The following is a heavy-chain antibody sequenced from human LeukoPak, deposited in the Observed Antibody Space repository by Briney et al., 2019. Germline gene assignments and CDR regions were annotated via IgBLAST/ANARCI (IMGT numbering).Heavy chain of an antibody. CDR2: IRGSGANT. CDR3: AKERLVLAPRYYFDY. V-gene: IGHV3-23*01. D-gene: IGHD2-8*01. Sequence: GGSLRLSCAASGFTFSSYGMSWVRQAPGKGLEWVSSIRGSGANTYYADSVKGRLTISRDNSKNTLYLQMNSLRAEDTAVYYCAKERLVLAPRYYFDYWGQGTLVTVSS. CDR1: GFTFSSYG. J-gene: IGHJ4*02.